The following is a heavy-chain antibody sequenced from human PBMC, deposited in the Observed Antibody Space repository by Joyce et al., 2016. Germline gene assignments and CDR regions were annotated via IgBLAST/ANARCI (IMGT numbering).Heavy chain of an antibody. D-gene: IGHD6-13*01. CDR1: GGSFSSYY. CDR3: ARESSGWYGIGY. CDR2: VYNSGNT. V-gene: IGHV4-59*01. J-gene: IGHJ4*02. Sequence: QVQLQESGPGLVKPSETLSLICTVSGGSFSSYYWTWIRQPPGKGLEWIGCVYNSGNTNDNPSLRSRLTISLDASKKQFSLKLTSVTAADTAVYFCARESSGWYGIGYWGQGALVTVST.